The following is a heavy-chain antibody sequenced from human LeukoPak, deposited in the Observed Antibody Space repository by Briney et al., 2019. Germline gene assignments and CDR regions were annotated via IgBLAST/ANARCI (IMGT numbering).Heavy chain of an antibody. CDR1: GGTFSSYA. CDR2: IIPIFGTA. D-gene: IGHD6-13*01. J-gene: IGHJ5*02. CDR3: AGAEWYGSSWYRGPNWFDP. V-gene: IGHV1-69*13. Sequence: ASVKVSCKASGGTFSSYAISWVRQAPGQGLEWMGGIIPIFGTANYAQKFQGRVTITADESTSTAYMELSSLRSEDTAVYYCAGAEWYGSSWYRGPNWFDPWGQGTLVTVSS.